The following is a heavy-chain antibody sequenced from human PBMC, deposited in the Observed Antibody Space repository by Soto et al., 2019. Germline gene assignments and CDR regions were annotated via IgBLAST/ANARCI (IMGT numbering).Heavy chain of an antibody. CDR2: IQNDGSRT. J-gene: IGHJ3*01. Sequence: EVQLVESEGGLVQRGGSLRLSCAASGFTFNYYWMHWVRQAPGQGLMWVAHIQNDGSRTTYADSVKGRFTISRDNAKNTMYLQRNSLRAEDTAVYYCARGNLGGFDLWGQGTTVTVSS. V-gene: IGHV3-74*01. CDR3: ARGNLGGFDL. CDR1: GFTFNYYW. D-gene: IGHD4-4*01.